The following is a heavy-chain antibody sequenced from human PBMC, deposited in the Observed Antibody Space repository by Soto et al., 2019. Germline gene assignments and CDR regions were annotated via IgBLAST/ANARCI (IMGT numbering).Heavy chain of an antibody. CDR3: TSSWGHAAINAFDC. CDR1: GFSFSSHW. CDR2: INSDGSDT. J-gene: IGHJ3*01. D-gene: IGHD2-2*01. V-gene: IGHV3-74*03. Sequence: DVQLVESGGGSAQPGGSLTLSCEASGFSFSSHWMHWVRQAPGRGLMWVSRINSDGSDTMYADSVKGRFTISRDNAKNTASLQMNGLRAELTGLYYCTSSWGHAAINAFDCWGQGAMVTVSS.